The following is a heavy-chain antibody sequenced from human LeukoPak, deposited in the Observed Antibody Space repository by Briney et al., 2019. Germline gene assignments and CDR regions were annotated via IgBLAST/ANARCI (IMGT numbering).Heavy chain of an antibody. D-gene: IGHD5-12*01. CDR1: GFTFTTNA. Sequence: PGGSLRLSCAASGFTFTTNAMSWVRQVPGKGLEWVSAISGRTGATYYADPEKGRFTISRDNSKSTLYLQMDSLRAEDTAVYYCAKCGNSGCHLIDYWGQGTLVTVSS. J-gene: IGHJ4*02. V-gene: IGHV3-23*01. CDR2: ISGRTGAT. CDR3: AKCGNSGCHLIDY.